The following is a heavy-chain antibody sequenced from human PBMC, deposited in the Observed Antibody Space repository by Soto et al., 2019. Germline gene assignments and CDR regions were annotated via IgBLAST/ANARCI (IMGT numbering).Heavy chain of an antibody. CDR1: GGTFSSYA. Sequence: GASVKVSCKASGGTFSSYAISWVRQAPGQGLEWMGGIIPIFGTANYAQKFQGRVTITADKSTSTAYMELSSLRSEDTAVYYCAKDTRYSSSWPRSPGFDYWGQGTLVTVSS. J-gene: IGHJ4*02. D-gene: IGHD6-13*01. CDR3: AKDTRYSSSWPRSPGFDY. V-gene: IGHV1-69*06. CDR2: IIPIFGTA.